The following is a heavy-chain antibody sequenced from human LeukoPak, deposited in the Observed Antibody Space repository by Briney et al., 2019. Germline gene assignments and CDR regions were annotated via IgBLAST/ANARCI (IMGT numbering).Heavy chain of an antibody. CDR3: ARDVGSSGWYYAFDI. J-gene: IGHJ3*02. CDR2: IRYDGSKK. D-gene: IGHD6-19*01. CDR1: GFTFSSYD. Sequence: GGSLRLSCAGSGFTFSSYDMNWVRQAPGKGLEWVAFIRYDGSKKYYADSVKGRFTISRDNAKNSLYLQMNSLGAEDTAVYYCARDVGSSGWYYAFDIWGQGTMVTVPS. V-gene: IGHV3-30*02.